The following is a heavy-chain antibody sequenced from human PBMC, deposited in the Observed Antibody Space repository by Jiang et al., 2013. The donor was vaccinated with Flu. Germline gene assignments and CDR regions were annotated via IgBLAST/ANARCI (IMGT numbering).Heavy chain of an antibody. V-gene: IGHV3-21*01. CDR1: GFTFDSYS. CDR3: ARALDLYAILLGDYYGMDF. Sequence: GRGLVKPGGSLRLSCAASGFTFDSYSMNWVRQAPGKGLEWVSSISSSSSYIYYADSVKGRFTISRDNAKNSLFLQMNSLRAEDTAVYYCARALDLYAILLGDYYGMDFWGQGTTVTVSS. J-gene: IGHJ6*02. CDR2: ISSSSSYI. D-gene: IGHD2-8*01.